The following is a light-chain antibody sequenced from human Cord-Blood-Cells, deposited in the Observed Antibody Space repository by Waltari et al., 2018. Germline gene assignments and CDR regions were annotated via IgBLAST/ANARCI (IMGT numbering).Light chain of an antibody. CDR3: QQSYSTPPYT. CDR1: QSISSY. CDR2: AAS. J-gene: IGKJ2*01. Sequence: DIKMTQSPSYLSASVGERVNITCRASQSISSYLNWYQQKPGKAPKLLIYAASSLQSGVPSRFSRSRSGTDFTLTLSILQPEDFATYYCQQSYSTPPYTFCQRTKLEIK. V-gene: IGKV1-39*01.